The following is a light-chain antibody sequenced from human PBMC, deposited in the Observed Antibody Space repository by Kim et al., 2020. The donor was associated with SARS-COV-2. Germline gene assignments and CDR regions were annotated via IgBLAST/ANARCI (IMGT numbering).Light chain of an antibody. Sequence: AAVGDRVTITCQASQDIRNRLNWCQQKPGKAPKVLIYDASNLETGVPSRFSGSGSGTDFTFTITSLQPDDIATYYCQQYDNLPITFGQGTLLEIK. V-gene: IGKV1-33*01. J-gene: IGKJ5*01. CDR1: QDIRNR. CDR2: DAS. CDR3: QQYDNLPIT.